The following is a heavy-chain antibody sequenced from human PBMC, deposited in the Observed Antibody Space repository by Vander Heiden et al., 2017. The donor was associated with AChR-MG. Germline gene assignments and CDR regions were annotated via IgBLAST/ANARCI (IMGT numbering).Heavy chain of an antibody. J-gene: IGHJ4*02. V-gene: IGHV4-59*08. D-gene: IGHD3-10*02. CDR1: GGSISSYS. CDR3: ARHLGRGWSGYFDS. CDR2: IYYSGST. Sequence: HVQLQESGPGQVEPSETLSLTCTVPGGSISSYSWSWIRQPPGKELEWIGYIYYSGSTSYNPSLKSRVTISVDTSKDQFSLKLNSVTAADTAVYYCARHLGRGWSGYFDSWGQGTLVTVSS.